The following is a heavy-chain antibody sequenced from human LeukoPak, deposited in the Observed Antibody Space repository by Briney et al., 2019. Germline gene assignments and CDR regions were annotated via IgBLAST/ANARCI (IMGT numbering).Heavy chain of an antibody. CDR3: AREKGDYDPEYYFDY. D-gene: IGHD4-17*01. J-gene: IGHJ4*02. V-gene: IGHV1-18*01. CDR1: GYTFTSYG. CDR2: ISAYNGNT. Sequence: GASVKVSCKASGYTFTSYGISWARQAPGQGLEWMGWISAYNGNTNYAQKLQGRVTMTTDTSTSTAYMELRSLRSDDTAVYYCAREKGDYDPEYYFDYWGQGTLVTVSS.